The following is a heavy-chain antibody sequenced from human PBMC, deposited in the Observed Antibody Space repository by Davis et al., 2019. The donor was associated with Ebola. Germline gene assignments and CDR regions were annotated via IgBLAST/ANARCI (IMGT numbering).Heavy chain of an antibody. Sequence: PGGSLRPSCPASGSIFRNFAMHWVRQVPGKGLEWVAVVSNSERERFYADSVKGRITIPRDNSENTLYLQMNSLTADDTSVYYCARAGFDEVLDYWGQGTPVTVSS. D-gene: IGHD3-3*01. CDR3: ARAGFDEVLDY. V-gene: IGHV3-30*04. J-gene: IGHJ4*02. CDR1: GSIFRNFA. CDR2: VSNSERER.